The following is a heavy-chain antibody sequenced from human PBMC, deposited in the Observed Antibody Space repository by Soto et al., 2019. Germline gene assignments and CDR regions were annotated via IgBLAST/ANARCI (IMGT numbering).Heavy chain of an antibody. Sequence: QITLKESGPTLVKPTQTLTLTCTFSGFSLSTYGEGVAWFRQPPGKALEWLALIYGDDDMRYSPSLRNRLTVAKDTSKNQVVVTMTNVDPMETGTYFCAHSGLTSLGDSWGQGIAVTVAS. CDR3: AHSGLTSLGDS. D-gene: IGHD2-2*01. CDR2: IYGDDDM. J-gene: IGHJ4*02. CDR1: GFSLSTYGEG. V-gene: IGHV2-5*02.